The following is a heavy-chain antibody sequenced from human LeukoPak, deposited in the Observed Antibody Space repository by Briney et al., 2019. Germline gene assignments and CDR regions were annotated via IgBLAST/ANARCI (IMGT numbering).Heavy chain of an antibody. CDR2: IYYSGST. CDR3: ARLVSDIVVVPAAIYYYYYYMDV. D-gene: IGHD2-2*01. V-gene: IGHV4-30-4*08. Sequence: SETLSLTCTVSGGSISSGDYYWSWIRQPPGKGLEWIGYIYYSGSTYYNPSLKSRVTISVDTSKDQFSLKLSSVTAADTAVYYCARLVSDIVVVPAAIYYYYYYMDVWGKGTTVTVSS. CDR1: GGSISSGDYY. J-gene: IGHJ6*03.